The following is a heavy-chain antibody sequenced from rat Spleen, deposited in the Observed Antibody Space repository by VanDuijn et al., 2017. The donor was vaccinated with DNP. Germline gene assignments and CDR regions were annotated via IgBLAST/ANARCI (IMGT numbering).Heavy chain of an antibody. CDR2: ISTSGGST. V-gene: IGHV5-25*01. D-gene: IGHD1-6*01. CDR1: GFTFSNYD. CDR3: ARRGYYGSYWYFDF. J-gene: IGHJ1*01. Sequence: EVQLVESGGGLVQPGRSLKLSCAASGFTFSNYDMAWVRQAPTKGLEWVASISTSGGSTYYRDSVKGLFTVSRDNAKSTLSLQMESLRSEDTATYYCARRGYYGSYWYFDFWGPGTMVTVSS.